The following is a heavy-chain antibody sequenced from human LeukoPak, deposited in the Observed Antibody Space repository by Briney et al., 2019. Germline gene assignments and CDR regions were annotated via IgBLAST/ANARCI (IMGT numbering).Heavy chain of an antibody. V-gene: IGHV1-69*05. J-gene: IGHJ4*02. Sequence: SVKVSCKASGGTFSSYAISWVRQAPGQGLEWMGRITPIFGTANYAQKFQGRVTITTDESTSTAYMELSSLRSEDTAVYYCASGAVRHIVVVTAIPETFDYWGQGTLVTVSS. CDR2: ITPIFGTA. CDR3: ASGAVRHIVVVTAIPETFDY. CDR1: GGTFSSYA. D-gene: IGHD2-21*02.